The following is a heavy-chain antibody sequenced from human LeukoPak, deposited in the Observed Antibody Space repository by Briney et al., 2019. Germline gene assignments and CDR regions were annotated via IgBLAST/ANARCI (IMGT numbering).Heavy chain of an antibody. CDR2: IYSGGST. J-gene: IGHJ4*02. CDR1: GFTVSSNS. V-gene: IGHV3-53*01. Sequence: GGSLRLSCAASGFTVSSNSMNWVRQAPGKGLEWVSVIYSGGSTYYADSVKGRFTISRDNSKNTLYLQMNSLRAEDTAVYYCARYPSDQYYFDYWGQGTLVTVSS. CDR3: ARYPSDQYYFDY.